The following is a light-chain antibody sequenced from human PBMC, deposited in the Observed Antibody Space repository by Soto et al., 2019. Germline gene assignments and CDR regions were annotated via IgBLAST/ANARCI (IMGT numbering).Light chain of an antibody. CDR3: CSYAGSYTYV. CDR2: DVT. Sequence: QSALTQPRSVSGSPGQSVTISCTGTNSDVGTYNYVSWYQHHPGKAPKLLIYDVTKRPSGVPDRFSGSKSGNTASLTISGLQAEDEADYYCCSYAGSYTYVFGTGTKLTVL. CDR1: NSDVGTYNY. V-gene: IGLV2-11*01. J-gene: IGLJ1*01.